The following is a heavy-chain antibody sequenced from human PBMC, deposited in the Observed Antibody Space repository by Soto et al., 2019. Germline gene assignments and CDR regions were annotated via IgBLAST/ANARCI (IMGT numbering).Heavy chain of an antibody. CDR2: IGSTGSVT. D-gene: IGHD4-17*01. J-gene: IGHJ3*02. V-gene: IGHV3-48*04. CDR1: GFTFSGYS. Sequence: EVQLVESGGGLVQPGGSLRLSCAASGFTFSGYSFNWVRQAPGRGLEWVSFIGSTGSVTHYADSVMGRFTISRDNAKKYLCRQMDSLTADYSAVYGCAGAGPTSDPAYGRDILGEGTVVTVTT. CDR3: AGAGPTSDPAYGRDI.